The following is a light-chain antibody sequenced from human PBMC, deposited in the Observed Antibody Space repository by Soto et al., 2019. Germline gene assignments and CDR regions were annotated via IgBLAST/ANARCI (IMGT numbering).Light chain of an antibody. Sequence: ETVLTQSPGTLSLSPGETATLSCRASQTVTTNYLAWYQQKPDQAPRLLIYGASSRATGIPDRFSGSGSGTDFTLIISRLEPEDFAVYYCQQYGSSVFTFGQGTKLEIK. CDR3: QQYGSSVFT. CDR2: GAS. V-gene: IGKV3-20*01. CDR1: QTVTTNY. J-gene: IGKJ2*01.